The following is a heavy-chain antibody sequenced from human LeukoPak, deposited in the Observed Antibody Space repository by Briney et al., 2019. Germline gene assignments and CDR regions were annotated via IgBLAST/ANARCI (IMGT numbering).Heavy chain of an antibody. CDR2: ISHDGGTK. V-gene: IGHV3-30*04. J-gene: IGHJ4*02. CDR3: ARARGRWHLLPLDF. Sequence: GGSLRLSCAASGFSFSSFAIHWVRQAPGKGLEWLAVISHDGGTKHYADSVKGRFTISRDNSNNSLSLQMNSLSAEDTAVYYCARARGRWHLLPLDFWGQGTLVTVSS. CDR1: GFSFSSFA. D-gene: IGHD1-26*01.